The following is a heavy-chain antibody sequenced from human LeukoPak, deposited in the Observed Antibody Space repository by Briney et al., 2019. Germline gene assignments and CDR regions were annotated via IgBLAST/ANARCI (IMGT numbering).Heavy chain of an antibody. D-gene: IGHD3/OR15-3a*01. J-gene: IGHJ4*02. CDR3: ARTRTDFVGYXXDY. Sequence: SGGSLRLSCAASGFTFSSYAIHWVRQAPGKGLEWVAVISYDGSNKYYADSVKGRFTISRDNSKNTLYLQMNSLRAEDTAVYYCARTRTDFVGYXXDYXXXGTXVTVSS. CDR1: GFTFSSYA. CDR2: ISYDGSNK. V-gene: IGHV3-30*04.